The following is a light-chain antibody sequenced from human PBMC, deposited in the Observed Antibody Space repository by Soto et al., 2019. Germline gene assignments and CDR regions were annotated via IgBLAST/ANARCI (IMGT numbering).Light chain of an antibody. V-gene: IGKV1-5*01. CDR1: QSIHSW. CDR2: DAS. Sequence: DILMTQSPSALSASVGDSVTITCRASQSIHSWVAWYQQKPGKAPKLLIYDASTLEGGVSSRFGGSGAGTEFTLTISSLQPDDFATYYCQQYHTYSYSFGQGTKLEI. CDR3: QQYHTYSYS. J-gene: IGKJ2*01.